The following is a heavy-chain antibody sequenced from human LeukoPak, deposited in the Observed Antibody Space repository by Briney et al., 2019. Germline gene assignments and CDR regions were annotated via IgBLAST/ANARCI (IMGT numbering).Heavy chain of an antibody. D-gene: IGHD2-2*01. CDR1: GFTFSSYS. J-gene: IGHJ6*03. Sequence: GGSLRLSCAASGFTFSSYSMNWVRQAPGKGLEWVSSISSSSSYIYYADSVKGRFTISRDNARNSLYLQMNSLRAEDTAVYYCARGTGYQLLVSYYYYMDVWGKGTTVTVSS. CDR3: ARGTGYQLLVSYYYYMDV. V-gene: IGHV3-21*01. CDR2: ISSSSSYI.